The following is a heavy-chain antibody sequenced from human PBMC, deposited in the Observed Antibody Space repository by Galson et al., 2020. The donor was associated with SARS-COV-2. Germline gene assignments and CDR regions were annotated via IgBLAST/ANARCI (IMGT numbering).Heavy chain of an antibody. V-gene: IGHV3-30*04. CDR2: LSYDGSDT. CDR3: ARDVSGGASDI. D-gene: IGHD1-26*01. Sequence: GGSLRLSCAASGFTFRNYAMHWVRQAPGKGLEWVAVLSYDGSDTYYADSVKGRFTISRDNSENMLFLQMNSLRVDDTAVYYCARDVSGGASDIWGQGTMVTVSS. J-gene: IGHJ3*02. CDR1: GFTFRNYA.